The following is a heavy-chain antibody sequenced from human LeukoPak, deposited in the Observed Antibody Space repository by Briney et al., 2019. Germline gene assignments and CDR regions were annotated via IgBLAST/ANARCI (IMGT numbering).Heavy chain of an antibody. V-gene: IGHV5-51*01. Sequence: GESLKISCRSSGHDFTTYWIAWVRQLPGKGLAWMGIIHPSDSETQYSPSFQGQVTISADNSISTAYLQWNSLKASDTAMYYCARRGYSGYSPLDSWGQGTLVTVSS. CDR2: IHPSDSET. CDR1: GHDFTTYW. J-gene: IGHJ4*02. CDR3: ARRGYSGYSPLDS. D-gene: IGHD5-12*01.